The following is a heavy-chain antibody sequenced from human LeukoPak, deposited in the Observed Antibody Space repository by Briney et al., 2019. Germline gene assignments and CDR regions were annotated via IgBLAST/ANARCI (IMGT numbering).Heavy chain of an antibody. D-gene: IGHD6-13*01. CDR1: GFTFSSYS. CDR3: ARAGSSWYYLY. CDR2: ISSSSSYI. V-gene: IGHV3-21*01. Sequence: GGSLRLSCAASGFTFSSYSMNWVRQAPGKGLEWVSSISSSSSYIYYADSVKGRFTISRDNAKNSLYLQMNSLRGEDTAVYYCARAGSSWYYLYWGQGTLVTVSS. J-gene: IGHJ4*02.